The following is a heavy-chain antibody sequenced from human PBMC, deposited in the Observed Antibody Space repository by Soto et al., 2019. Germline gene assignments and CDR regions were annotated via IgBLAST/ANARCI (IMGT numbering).Heavy chain of an antibody. CDR2: IWYDGSNK. J-gene: IGHJ3*02. CDR3: ARDGQGMDNWNYDGACDI. CDR1: GFTFSSYG. Sequence: GGSLRLSCAASGFTFSSYGMHWVRQAPGKGLEWVAVIWYDGSNKYYADSVKGRFTISRDNSKNTLYLQMNSLRAEDTAVYYCARDGQGMDNWNYDGACDIWGQRTMVTVSS. V-gene: IGHV3-33*01. D-gene: IGHD1-7*01.